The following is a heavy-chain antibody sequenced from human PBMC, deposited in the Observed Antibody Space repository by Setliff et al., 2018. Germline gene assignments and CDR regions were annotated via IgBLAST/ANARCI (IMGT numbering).Heavy chain of an antibody. Sequence: PSETLSLTCTVPGGSISSSSYYWGWIRQPPGKGLEWIGIIYYSGSTYYNPSLKSRVTISVDTSKNQFSLKLSSVTAADTAVYYCARHKAGITIFGVVINPDAFDIWGQGTMVTVSS. CDR2: IYYSGST. D-gene: IGHD3-3*01. J-gene: IGHJ3*02. V-gene: IGHV4-39*01. CDR1: GGSISSSSYY. CDR3: ARHKAGITIFGVVINPDAFDI.